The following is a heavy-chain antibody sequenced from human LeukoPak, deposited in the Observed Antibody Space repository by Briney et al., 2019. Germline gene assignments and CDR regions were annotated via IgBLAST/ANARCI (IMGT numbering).Heavy chain of an antibody. D-gene: IGHD3-10*01. J-gene: IGHJ6*03. Sequence: GASVKVSCKASGYTFTGYYIHWVRQAPGQGLEWMGWIKPNSGATNYAQKFHGRVTMTRDTPISTAYMELKRLRSDDTAVYYCAREPGRVVRGYYYYYMDDWGKGTTVTISS. CDR2: IKPNSGAT. CDR3: AREPGRVVRGYYYYYMDD. CDR1: GYTFTGYY. V-gene: IGHV1-2*02.